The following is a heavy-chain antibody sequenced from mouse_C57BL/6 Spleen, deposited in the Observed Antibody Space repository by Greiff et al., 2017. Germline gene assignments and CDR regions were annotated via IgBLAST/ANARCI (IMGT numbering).Heavy chain of an antibody. D-gene: IGHD2-4*01. CDR2: IDPNSGGT. J-gene: IGHJ3*01. Sequence: VQLQQPGAELVKPGASVKLSCKASGYTFTSYWMHWVRQRPGRGLEWIGRIDPNSGGTKYNEKFKSKATLTVDKPSSPAYLLLSSVTSEDSAVYYCARAEYYDRGQASWFAYWGQGTLVTVSA. V-gene: IGHV1-72*01. CDR3: ARAEYYDRGQASWFAY. CDR1: GYTFTSYW.